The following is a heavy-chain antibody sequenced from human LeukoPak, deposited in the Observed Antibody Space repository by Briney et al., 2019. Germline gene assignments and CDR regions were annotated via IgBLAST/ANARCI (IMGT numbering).Heavy chain of an antibody. Sequence: GASVELCCKASGYTFTSYDINWGRQATGQGLEWMGWMNPNSGNTGYEQKFQGRVTMTTATSTITAYMELRNLRSDDPAVYYYARQSRGYCSSTSCSHYFDYWGQGTLVTVSS. CDR1: GYTFTSYD. CDR3: ARQSRGYCSSTSCSHYFDY. D-gene: IGHD2-2*01. J-gene: IGHJ4*02. CDR2: MNPNSGNT. V-gene: IGHV1-8*01.